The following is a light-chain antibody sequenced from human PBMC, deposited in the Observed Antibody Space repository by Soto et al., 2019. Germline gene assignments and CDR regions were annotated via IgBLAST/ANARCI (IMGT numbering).Light chain of an antibody. CDR1: ISDVGGYNY. V-gene: IGLV2-14*01. CDR3: FSYTSSTAYV. CDR2: EVS. J-gene: IGLJ1*01. Sequence: LTQPASVSGSPGQSITICCTGTISDVGGYNYVSWYQLHPGKAPKLMIYEVSNRPSGISNRFSASKSGNTASLTISGLQAEDEADYYCFSYTSSTAYVFGTGTKVTVL.